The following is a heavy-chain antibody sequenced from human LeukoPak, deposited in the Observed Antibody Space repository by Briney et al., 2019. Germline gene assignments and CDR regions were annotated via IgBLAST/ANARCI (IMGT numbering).Heavy chain of an antibody. CDR3: AILVTGDYFDY. CDR2: INPSGGST. J-gene: IGHJ4*02. V-gene: IGHV1-46*01. Sequence: AXXKVSCKASGYTFTTYYMHWVRQAPGQGLEWMGLINPSGGSTTYAQKFQGRVTMNRDTYTRTVYMELSSLRYEDTAVYYCAILVTGDYFDYWGQGTLVTVSS. CDR1: GYTFTTYY. D-gene: IGHD3-16*02.